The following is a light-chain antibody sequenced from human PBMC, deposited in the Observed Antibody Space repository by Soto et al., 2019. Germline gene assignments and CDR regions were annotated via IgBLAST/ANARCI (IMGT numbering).Light chain of an antibody. J-gene: IGLJ2*01. Sequence: QSVLTQPASVSGSPGQSITISCTGTSSDVGGYNYVSWYQQHPGKAPKLMIYDVSNRPSGVSNRFSGSKSGNTASLTVSGLQAEDEADYYCTSYLSSRIHVVFGGGTKLTVL. CDR3: TSYLSSRIHVV. CDR1: SSDVGGYNY. CDR2: DVS. V-gene: IGLV2-14*01.